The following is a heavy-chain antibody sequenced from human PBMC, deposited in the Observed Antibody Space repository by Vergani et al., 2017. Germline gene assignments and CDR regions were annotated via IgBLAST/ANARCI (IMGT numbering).Heavy chain of an antibody. Sequence: QVQLVQSGAEVKKPGASVKVSCKVSGGTFSSYAISWVRQAPGQGLEWMGRIIPIFGTANYAQKFQGRVTITADESTNTAYMELSSLRSDDTAVYYGARLGSYYDYVWGSPTYAFDIWGQGTMVTVAS. CDR1: GGTFSSYA. CDR3: ARLGSYYDYVWGSPTYAFDI. V-gene: IGHV1-69*13. J-gene: IGHJ3*02. CDR2: IIPIFGTA. D-gene: IGHD3-16*01.